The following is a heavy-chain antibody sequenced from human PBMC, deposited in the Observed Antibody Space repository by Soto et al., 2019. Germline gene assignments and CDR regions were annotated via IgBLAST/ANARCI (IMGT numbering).Heavy chain of an antibody. J-gene: IGHJ5*02. CDR1: GFNFSRYL. D-gene: IGHD5-18*01. V-gene: IGHV3-7*01. CDR2: IQQDGSEK. CDR3: ARDMDTAMVAQRLGWLDR. Sequence: EVQLVESGGGLVQAGGSLRLSCAAGGFNFSRYLMSWVFRAPGKGLEWVANIQQDGSEKYYVDCVKGRYTISRDNAKNSMYLQMNSLRSEEMAVYYCARDMDTAMVAQRLGWLDRLGQGTPVTVSS.